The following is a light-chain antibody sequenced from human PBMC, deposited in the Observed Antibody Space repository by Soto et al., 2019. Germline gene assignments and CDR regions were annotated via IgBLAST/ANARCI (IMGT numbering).Light chain of an antibody. Sequence: DIPLTQSLPFLSASLGERVGMXWRASQGISTYLAWYQQKPGTAPKLLIYAASTLQSGVPSRFSGSGSGTEFTLTISSLQPDDFATYYCQQYNSYSGTFGQGTKV. CDR1: QGISTY. CDR2: AAS. J-gene: IGKJ1*01. V-gene: IGKV1-9*01. CDR3: QQYNSYSGT.